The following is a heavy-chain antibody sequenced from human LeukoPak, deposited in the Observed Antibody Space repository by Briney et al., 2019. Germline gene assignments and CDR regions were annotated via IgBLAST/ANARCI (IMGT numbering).Heavy chain of an antibody. CDR2: IYYSGST. CDR1: SGSISSSNYY. V-gene: IGHV4-39*07. J-gene: IGHJ6*03. D-gene: IGHD2/OR15-2a*01. Sequence: PSETLSLTCTVSSGSISSSNYYWGWIRQPPGKGLEWIGSIYYSGSTYYNPSLKSRVTISVDTSKNQFSLRLNSVTAADTAVYYCARISYYYYYMDVWGKGTTVTVSS. CDR3: ARISYYYYYMDV.